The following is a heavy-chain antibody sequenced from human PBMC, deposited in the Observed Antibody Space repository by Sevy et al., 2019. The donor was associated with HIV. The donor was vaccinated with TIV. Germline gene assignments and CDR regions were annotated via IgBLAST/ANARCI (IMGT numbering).Heavy chain of an antibody. D-gene: IGHD3-16*01. J-gene: IGHJ4*02. CDR3: ATTREYYEDNSGYLDY. CDR2: FDPEDGER. CDR1: GKNLNDLH. Sequence: ASVKVSCKVSGKNLNDLHMHWVRQAPGKGLEWMGRFDPEDGERIYAQKFQGRVTMTEDTSRDTAYMELNSLRSEDTAMYYCATTREYYEDNSGYLDYWGQGILVTVSS. V-gene: IGHV1-24*01.